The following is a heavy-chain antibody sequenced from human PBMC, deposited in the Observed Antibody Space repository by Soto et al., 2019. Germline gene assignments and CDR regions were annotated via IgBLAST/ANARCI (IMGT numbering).Heavy chain of an antibody. Sequence: GGSLRLSCAASGFTFSSYSMNWVRQAPGKGLEWVSYISSSSSTIYYADSVKGRFTISRDNAKNSLYLQMNSLRAEDTAVYYCAAGDYDSGGDEGAGDYWGQGTLVTVSS. CDR2: ISSSSSTI. CDR3: AAGDYDSGGDEGAGDY. V-gene: IGHV3-48*01. J-gene: IGHJ4*02. CDR1: GFTFSSYS. D-gene: IGHD3-22*01.